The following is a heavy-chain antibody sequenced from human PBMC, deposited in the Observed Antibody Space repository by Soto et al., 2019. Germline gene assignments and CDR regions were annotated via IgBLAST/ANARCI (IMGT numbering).Heavy chain of an antibody. Sequence: EASVKVSCKASGYTFTSYYMHWVRQAPGQGLEWMGIINPSGGSTSYAQKFQGRVTMTRDTSTSTVYMELSSLRSEDTAVYYCATAFWSEALFDYWGQGTLVTVSS. CDR1: GYTFTSYY. J-gene: IGHJ4*02. D-gene: IGHD3-3*01. CDR3: ATAFWSEALFDY. V-gene: IGHV1-46*01. CDR2: INPSGGST.